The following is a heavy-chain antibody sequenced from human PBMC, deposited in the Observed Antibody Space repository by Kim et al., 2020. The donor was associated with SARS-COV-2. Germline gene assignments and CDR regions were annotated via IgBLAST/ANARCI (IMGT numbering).Heavy chain of an antibody. Sequence: GGSLRLSCIASGFTFNNYAMRWVRQAPGKGLEWVSTISASGGSTYYTDSVQGRFTISRDNFKNTLFLQMSSLRADDTALYYCARDRDGCSDYWGQGTLVTVSS. D-gene: IGHD3-10*01. J-gene: IGHJ4*02. V-gene: IGHV3-23*01. CDR3: ARDRDGCSDY. CDR1: GFTFNNYA. CDR2: ISASGGST.